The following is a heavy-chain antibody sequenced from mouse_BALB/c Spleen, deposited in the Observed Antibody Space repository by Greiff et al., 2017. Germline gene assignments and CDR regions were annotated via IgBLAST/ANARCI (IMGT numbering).Heavy chain of an antibody. CDR1: GYNFTSYW. Sequence: VQLQQPGAELVKPGTSVKMSCKASGYNFTSYWINWVKLRPGQGLEWIGDIYPGSGSTNYNEKFKSKATLTVDTSSSTAYMQLSSLASEDSALYYCARRGYDTDGDYWGQGTTLTVSS. J-gene: IGHJ2*01. CDR3: ARRGYDTDGDY. CDR2: IYPGSGST. V-gene: IGHV1-55*01. D-gene: IGHD2-3*01.